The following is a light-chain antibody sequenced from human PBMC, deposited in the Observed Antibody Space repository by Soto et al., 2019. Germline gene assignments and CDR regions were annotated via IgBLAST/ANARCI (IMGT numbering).Light chain of an antibody. Sequence: ETVLTQSPGTLSLSPGERATLSCRASQSVNSNYLAWYEQKPGQAPRLLIYGASNRATGIPARFSGSGSGTDFTLTISSLEPEDFAVYFCQHRSNWLTFGGGTKVDIK. J-gene: IGKJ4*01. CDR1: QSVNSNY. CDR3: QHRSNWLT. V-gene: IGKV3-11*01. CDR2: GAS.